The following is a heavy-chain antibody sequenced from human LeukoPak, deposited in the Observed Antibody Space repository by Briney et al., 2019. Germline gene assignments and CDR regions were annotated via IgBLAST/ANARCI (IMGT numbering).Heavy chain of an antibody. J-gene: IGHJ4*02. CDR3: ARARTFGGVIVFFY. CDR2: MNPNSGNT. D-gene: IGHD3-16*02. V-gene: IGHV1-8*03. Sequence: ASVKVSCKASGYTFTSYDINWVRQATGQGLEWMGWMNPNSGNTGYAQKSQGRVTITRNTSISTAYMELSSLRSEDTAVYYCARARTFGGVIVFFYWGQGTLVTVSS. CDR1: GYTFTSYD.